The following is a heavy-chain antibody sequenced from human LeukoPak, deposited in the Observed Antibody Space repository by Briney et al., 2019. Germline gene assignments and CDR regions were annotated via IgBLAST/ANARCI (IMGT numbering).Heavy chain of an antibody. V-gene: IGHV3-11*01. J-gene: IGHJ4*02. CDR2: ISSSGSII. CDR3: ARDRPTYSNTWLFDY. D-gene: IGHD6-13*01. CDR1: GFTSSDYY. Sequence: PGGSLRLSCAASGFTSSDYYMSWIRQAPGKGLEWVSCISSSGSIIYHADSVKGRFTISRDSAKNSLYLQMDSLRAEDTAVYYCARDRPTYSNTWLFDYWGQGTLVTVSS.